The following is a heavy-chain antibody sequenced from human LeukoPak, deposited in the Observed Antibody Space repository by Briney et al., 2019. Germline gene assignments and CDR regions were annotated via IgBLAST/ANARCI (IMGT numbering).Heavy chain of an antibody. CDR3: ARRRYSYAFGY. Sequence: SETLSLTCAVYGGSFSGYYWSWIRQPPGKGLEWIGEINHSGSTNYNPSLKSRVTISVDTSKNQFSLKLSSVTAADTAVYYCARRRYSYAFGYWGQGTLVTASS. V-gene: IGHV4-34*01. J-gene: IGHJ4*02. D-gene: IGHD5-18*01. CDR1: GGSFSGYY. CDR2: INHSGST.